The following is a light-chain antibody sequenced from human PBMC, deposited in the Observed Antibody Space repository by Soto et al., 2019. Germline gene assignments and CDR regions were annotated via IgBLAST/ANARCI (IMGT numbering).Light chain of an antibody. CDR2: DAY. CDR3: QQYASSPDT. Sequence: EIVLAQSPATLSLSPGERATLSCGASQSVTSSHLAWYQQKPGLAPRLLIYDAYTRAAGIPDRFSGSGSGTDFTLTISRLEPEDFAVFYCQQYASSPDTFGQGTKLEIK. J-gene: IGKJ2*01. CDR1: QSVTSSH. V-gene: IGKV3D-20*01.